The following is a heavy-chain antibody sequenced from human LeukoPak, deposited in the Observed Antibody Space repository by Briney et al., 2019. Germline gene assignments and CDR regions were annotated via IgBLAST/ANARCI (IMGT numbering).Heavy chain of an antibody. Sequence: SETLSLTCAVSGGSFNGYFWSWTRQPPGKGLEWIGEVNHSGSTNYNPSLKSRVTISVDTSKNQFSLRLSSVTAADTAVYYCARGGIPFSFDYWGQGTLVTVSS. CDR3: ARGGIPFSFDY. CDR1: GGSFNGYF. J-gene: IGHJ4*02. V-gene: IGHV4-34*01. D-gene: IGHD3-10*01. CDR2: VNHSGST.